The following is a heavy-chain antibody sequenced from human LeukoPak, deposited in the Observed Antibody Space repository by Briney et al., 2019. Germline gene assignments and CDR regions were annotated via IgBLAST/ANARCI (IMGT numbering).Heavy chain of an antibody. D-gene: IGHD4-11*01. V-gene: IGHV1-69*13. CDR2: IIPIFGTA. Sequence: SVKVSXKASGGTFSSYAISWVRQAPGQGLEWMGGIIPIFGTANYAQKFQGRVTITADESTSTAYMELSSLRPEDTAVYYCAIQTPLTVNAISYYYYYYMDVWGKGTTVTVSS. J-gene: IGHJ6*03. CDR3: AIQTPLTVNAISYYYYYYMDV. CDR1: GGTFSSYA.